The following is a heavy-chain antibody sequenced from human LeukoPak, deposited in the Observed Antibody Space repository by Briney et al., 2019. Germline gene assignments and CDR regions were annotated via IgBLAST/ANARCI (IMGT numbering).Heavy chain of an antibody. D-gene: IGHD4-11*01. CDR1: GYTFANYG. V-gene: IGHV1-18*01. J-gene: IGHJ4*02. CDR3: ARDRTTVTSHPDY. Sequence: ASVEVSCKASGYTFANYGISWVRQAPGQGLEWMGWISPYNGNTNYAQKLQGRVTITTDTSTNTAYMELRSLKSDATAVYYCARDRTTVTSHPDYWGQGTLVTVSS. CDR2: ISPYNGNT.